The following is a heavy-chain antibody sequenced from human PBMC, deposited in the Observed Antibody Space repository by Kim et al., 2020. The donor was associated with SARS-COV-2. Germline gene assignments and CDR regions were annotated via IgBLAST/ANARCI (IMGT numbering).Heavy chain of an antibody. Sequence: GGSLRLSCAASGFIFSSYAMSWVRQAPGKGLEWVSVIYSGGSSTYYADSVKGRFTISRDNSKNTLYLQMNSLRAEDTAVYYCAKGEGSRYPLDYWGQGTL. CDR3: AKGEGSRYPLDY. CDR2: IYSGGSST. D-gene: IGHD2-15*01. CDR1: GFIFSSYA. J-gene: IGHJ4*02. V-gene: IGHV3-23*03.